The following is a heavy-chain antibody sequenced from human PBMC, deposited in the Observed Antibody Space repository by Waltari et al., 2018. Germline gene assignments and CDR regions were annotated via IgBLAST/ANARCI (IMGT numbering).Heavy chain of an antibody. CDR2: IYSGAGST. CDR1: GFTLSRQA. J-gene: IGHJ4*02. CDR3: AKYVGYFDN. V-gene: IGHV3-23*03. Sequence: EGQLLESGGGLVQPGGSLRLPCAASGFTLSRQAMTWVRQAPGKGLEWVSTIYSGAGSTFYADSVKGRFTISRDNSKNTLYLQMNSLRAEDTAVYYCAKYVGYFDNWGQGTLVTVSS. D-gene: IGHD6-13*01.